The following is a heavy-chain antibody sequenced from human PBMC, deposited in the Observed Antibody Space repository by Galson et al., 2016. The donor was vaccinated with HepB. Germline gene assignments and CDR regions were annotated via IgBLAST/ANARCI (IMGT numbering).Heavy chain of an antibody. J-gene: IGHJ4*02. V-gene: IGHV3-49*03. D-gene: IGHD1-26*01. CDR2: VRSKGFGGTT. Sequence: SLRLSCAASGFTFDDYAITWFRQTPGKGLEWVSFVRSKGFGGTTDYAASVRGRFTISRDTSKSVAYLQMDSLKTEDSGLYYCTRDPSGSYHPYYVDDWGQGTLVTVSS. CDR3: TRDPSGSYHPYYVDD. CDR1: GFTFDDYA.